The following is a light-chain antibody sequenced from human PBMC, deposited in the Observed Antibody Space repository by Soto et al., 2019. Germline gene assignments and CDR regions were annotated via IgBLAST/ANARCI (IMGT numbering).Light chain of an antibody. Sequence: EIVLTQSPGTLSLSPGERATLSCRASQSVSSSYLAWYQQKPGQAPRLLIYGASSRATGIPDRFSGSGSGTDFTLSISRLEPETFAVYFCQQYGRSTWTFGQATKVEIK. CDR1: QSVSSSY. CDR3: QQYGRSTWT. CDR2: GAS. J-gene: IGKJ1*01. V-gene: IGKV3-20*01.